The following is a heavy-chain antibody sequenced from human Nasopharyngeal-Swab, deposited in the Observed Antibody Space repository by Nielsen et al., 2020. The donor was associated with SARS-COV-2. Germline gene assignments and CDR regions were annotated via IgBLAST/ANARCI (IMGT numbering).Heavy chain of an antibody. CDR1: GGSISSGGYY. CDR2: IYYSGST. D-gene: IGHD6-19*01. V-gene: IGHV4-31*03. CDR3: ARHASKVFYPLYSSGWYASHFDY. J-gene: IGHJ4*02. Sequence: SETLSLTCTVSGGSISSGGYYWSWIRQHPGKGLEWIGYIYYSGSTYYNPSLKSRVTISVDTSKNQFSLKLSSVTAADTAVYYCARHASKVFYPLYSSGWYASHFDYWGQGTLVTVSS.